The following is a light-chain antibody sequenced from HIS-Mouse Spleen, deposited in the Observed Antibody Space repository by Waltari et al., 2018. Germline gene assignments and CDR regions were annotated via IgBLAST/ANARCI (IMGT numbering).Light chain of an antibody. CDR2: GNS. Sequence: QSVLTQPPSVSGAPGQRVTISCTGSSSNIGAGYDVHWYQQLPGTAPKLLIYGNSNRPSGVPDRFPGSKSCTSASLAITGLQAEDEADYYCQSYDSSLSGWVFGGGTKLTVL. CDR1: SSNIGAGYD. J-gene: IGLJ3*02. V-gene: IGLV1-40*01. CDR3: QSYDSSLSGWV.